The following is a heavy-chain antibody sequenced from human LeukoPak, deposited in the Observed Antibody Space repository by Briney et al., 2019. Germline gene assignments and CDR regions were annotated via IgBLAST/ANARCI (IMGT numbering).Heavy chain of an antibody. V-gene: IGHV4-59*12. D-gene: IGHD3-10*01. J-gene: IGHJ4*02. CDR2: IYYSGST. Sequence: SETLSLTCTVSGGSISSYYWSWIRQPPGKGLEWIGYIYYSGSTNYNPSLKSRVTISVDTSKNQFSLKLSSVTAADTAVYYCARARLLWFGELSYYFDYWGQGTLVTVSS. CDR3: ARARLLWFGELSYYFDY. CDR1: GGSISSYY.